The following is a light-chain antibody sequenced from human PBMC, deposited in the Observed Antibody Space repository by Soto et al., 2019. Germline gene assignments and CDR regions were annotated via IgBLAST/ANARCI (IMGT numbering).Light chain of an antibody. J-gene: IGKJ1*01. CDR1: QSVSSSY. CDR2: GAS. V-gene: IGKV3-20*01. Sequence: EIVLTQSPGTLSLSPGERGTLSCRASQSVSSSYLAWYQQKPGQAPRLLIYGASSRATGIPDRFSGSGSGTDFTLTISRLEPEDFAVYYCQQYGSSHRTFGQGTKVEIK. CDR3: QQYGSSHRT.